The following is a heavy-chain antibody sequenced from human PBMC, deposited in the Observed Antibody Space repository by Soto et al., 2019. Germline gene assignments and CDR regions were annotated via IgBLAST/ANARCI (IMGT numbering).Heavy chain of an antibody. CDR2: FDPEDGET. V-gene: IGHV1-24*01. CDR1: GYTLTELS. D-gene: IGHD3-22*01. J-gene: IGHJ3*02. Sequence: ASVKVSCKVSGYTLTELSMHWVRQAPGKGLEWMGGFDPEDGETIYAQKFQGRVTMTEDTSTDTAYMELSSLRSEDTAVYYCAMYYYDSSGYYGAFDIWGQGTMVTVSS. CDR3: AMYYYDSSGYYGAFDI.